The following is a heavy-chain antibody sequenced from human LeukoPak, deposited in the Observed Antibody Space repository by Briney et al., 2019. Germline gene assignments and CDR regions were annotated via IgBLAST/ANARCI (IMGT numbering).Heavy chain of an antibody. D-gene: IGHD1-26*01. CDR3: ASFMSGVGAPSHGMDV. Sequence: SETLSLTCTVSGGSISSYYWSWIRQPPGKGLEWIGYIYYSGSTNYNPSLKSRVTISVDTSKNQFSLKLSSVTAADTAVYYCASFMSGVGAPSHGMDVWGQGTTVTVSS. V-gene: IGHV4-59*08. J-gene: IGHJ6*02. CDR1: GGSISSYY. CDR2: IYYSGST.